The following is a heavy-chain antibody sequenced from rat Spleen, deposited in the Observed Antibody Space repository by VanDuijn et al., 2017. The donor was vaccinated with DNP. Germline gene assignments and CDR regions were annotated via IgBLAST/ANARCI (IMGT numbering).Heavy chain of an antibody. CDR2: ITGGGGTT. V-gene: IGHV5-31*01. J-gene: IGHJ4*01. CDR3: TRVGDYHDGGDGDVLDV. CDR1: GFTFSYYW. Sequence: EVQLVESGGDLVQPGRSLKLSCVASGFTFSYYWMACVRQVPGKGLEWIASITGGGGTTSYPDSVKGRFTISRDDARNTLSLQMNSLRSEDTATYYCTRVGDYHDGGDGDVLDVWGQGTSVTVSS. D-gene: IGHD1-12*02.